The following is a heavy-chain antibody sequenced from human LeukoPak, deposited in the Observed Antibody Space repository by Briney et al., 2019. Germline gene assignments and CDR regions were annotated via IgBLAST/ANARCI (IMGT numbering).Heavy chain of an antibody. J-gene: IGHJ4*02. V-gene: IGHV3-33*01. D-gene: IGHD1-26*01. CDR1: GFTFSSYG. Sequence: GRSLRLSCAASGFTFSSYGIHWVRQAPGKGLEWVAVIWYDGSNKYYADSVKGRFTISRDNSKNTLYLQMNSLRAEDTAVYYCARDVSGSLDYWGQGTLVTVSS. CDR3: ARDVSGSLDY. CDR2: IWYDGSNK.